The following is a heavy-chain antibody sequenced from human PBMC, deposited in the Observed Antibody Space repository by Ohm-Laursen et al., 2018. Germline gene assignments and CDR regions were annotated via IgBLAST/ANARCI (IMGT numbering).Heavy chain of an antibody. V-gene: IGHV3-9*01. CDR3: AKGKIAAAGTPFDY. D-gene: IGHD6-13*01. Sequence: SLRLSCAASGFTFDDYAMHWVRQAPGKGLEWVSGISWNSGSIGYADSVKGRFTISRDNAKNSLYLQMNSLRAEDTALYYCAKGKIAAAGTPFDYWGQGTLVTVSS. CDR1: GFTFDDYA. J-gene: IGHJ4*02. CDR2: ISWNSGSI.